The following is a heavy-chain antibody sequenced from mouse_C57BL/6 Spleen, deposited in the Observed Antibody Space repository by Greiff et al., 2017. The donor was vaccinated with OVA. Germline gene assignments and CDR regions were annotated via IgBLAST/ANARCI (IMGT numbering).Heavy chain of an antibody. CDR1: GYTFTDYY. Sequence: LVESGAELVRPGASVKLSCKASGYTFTDYYINWVKQRPGQGLEWIARIYPGSGNTYYNEKFKGKATLTAEKSSSTAYMQLSSLTSEDSAVYFCAKNYYGSSQGYFDYWGQGTTLTVSS. CDR3: AKNYYGSSQGYFDY. D-gene: IGHD1-1*01. J-gene: IGHJ2*01. V-gene: IGHV1-76*01. CDR2: IYPGSGNT.